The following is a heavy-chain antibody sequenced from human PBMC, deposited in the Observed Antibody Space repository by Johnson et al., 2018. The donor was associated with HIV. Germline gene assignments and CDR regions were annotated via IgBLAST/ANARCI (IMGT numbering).Heavy chain of an antibody. J-gene: IGHJ3*02. CDR2: IKQDGSEK. CDR3: ARGEYDYISGSYQLGAFDM. V-gene: IGHV3-7*01. D-gene: IGHD3-16*02. CDR1: GFTFSSYW. Sequence: VQLVESGGGLVQPGGSLRLSCAASGFTFSSYWMSWVRQAPGKGLEWVANIKQDGSEKYYVDSVKGRFTISRDDAKNSLYLQMNIRRAEDTAVYYCARGEYDYISGSYQLGAFDMWG.